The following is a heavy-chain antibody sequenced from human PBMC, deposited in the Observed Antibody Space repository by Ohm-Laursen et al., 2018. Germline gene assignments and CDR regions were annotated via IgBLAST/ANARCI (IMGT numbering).Heavy chain of an antibody. D-gene: IGHD3-22*01. J-gene: IGHJ6*02. CDR3: VRDKGFYDSSGYYGLDV. V-gene: IGHV3-11*01. Sequence: SLRLSCAASGFTVSSNYMTWIRQAPGKGLEWVSYISSSGTTVYYSDSVKGRFTISRDNAKNSLYLQMKRLRAEDTAVYYCVRDKGFYDSSGYYGLDVWGQGTTVTVSS. CDR1: GFTVSSNY. CDR2: ISSSGTTV.